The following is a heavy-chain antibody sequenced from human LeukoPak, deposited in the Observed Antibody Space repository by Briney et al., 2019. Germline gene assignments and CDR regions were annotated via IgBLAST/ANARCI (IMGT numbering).Heavy chain of an antibody. D-gene: IGHD6-13*01. CDR3: AKGAAAGLVDWFDP. CDR1: GFTFSSYS. Sequence: GGSLRLSCAASGFTFSSYSMNWVRQAPGKGLEWVSYISKSSDRIYHADSVKGRFTISRDNAKNSLYLQMYSLRAEDTAVYYCAKGAAAGLVDWFDPWGPGTLVTVSS. CDR2: ISKSSDRI. V-gene: IGHV3-48*04. J-gene: IGHJ5*02.